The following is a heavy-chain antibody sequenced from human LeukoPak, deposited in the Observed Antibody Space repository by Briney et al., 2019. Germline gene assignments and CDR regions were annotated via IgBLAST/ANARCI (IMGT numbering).Heavy chain of an antibody. CDR2: INPNSGGT. J-gene: IGHJ5*02. V-gene: IGHV1-2*02. CDR1: GYTFTGYY. Sequence: ASVKVSCKASGYTFTGYYMHWVRQAPGQGLEWMGWINPNSGGTNYAQKFQGRVTMTRDTSISTAYMELSRLRSDDTAVHYCARVPNYCSSTSCYTGNWFDPWGQGTLVTVSS. D-gene: IGHD2-2*02. CDR3: ARVPNYCSSTSCYTGNWFDP.